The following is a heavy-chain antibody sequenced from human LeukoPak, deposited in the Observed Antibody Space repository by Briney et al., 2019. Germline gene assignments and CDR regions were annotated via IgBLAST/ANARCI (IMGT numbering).Heavy chain of an antibody. CDR1: GFTVSSSY. Sequence: GGSLRLSCAASGFTVSSSYMNWVRQAPGKGLEWVSVIYAGGSTYYADSVKGRFNISRDNSKNTLYLQMNSLRAEDTAVYYCARRYYYDSSGDYRAWYFDYWGQGTLVTVSP. V-gene: IGHV3-53*01. CDR3: ARRYYYDSSGDYRAWYFDY. D-gene: IGHD3-22*01. J-gene: IGHJ4*02. CDR2: IYAGGST.